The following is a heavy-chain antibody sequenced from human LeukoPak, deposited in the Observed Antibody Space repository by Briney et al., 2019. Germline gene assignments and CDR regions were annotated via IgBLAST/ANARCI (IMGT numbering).Heavy chain of an antibody. CDR2: IYHSGST. Sequence: SENLSLTCAVSGYSISSGYYWGWIRQPPGKGLEWIGSIYHSGSTYYNPSLKSRVTISLDTSKNQFSLNLSSVTAADTAVYYCARGITMVRESMGYFDYWGQGTLVTVS. CDR3: ARGITMVRESMGYFDY. CDR1: GYSISSGYY. J-gene: IGHJ4*02. V-gene: IGHV4-38-2*01. D-gene: IGHD3-10*01.